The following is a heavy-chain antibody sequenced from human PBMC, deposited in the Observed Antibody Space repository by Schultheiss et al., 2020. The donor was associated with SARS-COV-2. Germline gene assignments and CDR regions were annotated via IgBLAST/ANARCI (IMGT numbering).Heavy chain of an antibody. CDR2: IWYDGSNK. CDR1: GFTFSSYW. J-gene: IGHJ6*03. CDR3: AKHMGFYYYYMDV. V-gene: IGHV3-33*03. Sequence: GESLKISCSASGFTFSSYWMHWVRQAPGKGLEWVAVIWYDGSNKYYADSVKGRFTISRDNAKNSLYLQMNSLRAEDTAVYYCAKHMGFYYYYMDVWGKGTTVTVSS. D-gene: IGHD2-21*01.